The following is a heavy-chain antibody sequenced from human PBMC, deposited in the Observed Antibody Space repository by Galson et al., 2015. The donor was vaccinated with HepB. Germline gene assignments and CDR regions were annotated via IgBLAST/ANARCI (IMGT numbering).Heavy chain of an antibody. CDR3: ARVKQFLSFDY. CDR2: IIPISSTT. CDR1: GDTFSYYG. V-gene: IGHV1-69*13. J-gene: IGHJ4*02. Sequence: SVKVSCKASGDTFSYYGFNWVRQAPGQGLGWMGGIIPISSTTNYAQKFQGRLTINADESTSTVYMELSSLRSHDTAVYYCARVKQFLSFDYWGLGTLVTVSS. D-gene: IGHD3-16*02.